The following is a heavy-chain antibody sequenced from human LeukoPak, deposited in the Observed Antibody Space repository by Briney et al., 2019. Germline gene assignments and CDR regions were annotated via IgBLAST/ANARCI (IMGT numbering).Heavy chain of an antibody. CDR2: INPNSGGT. V-gene: IGHV1-2*02. CDR3: AREGGPGFGEFSPKPFDY. Sequence: GASVKVSCKASGYTFTGYYMHWVRQAPGQGLEWMGWINPNSGGTNYAQKFQGRVTMTRDTSISTAYMELSRLRSDDTAVYYCAREGGPGFGEFSPKPFDYWGQGTLVTASS. CDR1: GYTFTGYY. J-gene: IGHJ4*02. D-gene: IGHD3-10*01.